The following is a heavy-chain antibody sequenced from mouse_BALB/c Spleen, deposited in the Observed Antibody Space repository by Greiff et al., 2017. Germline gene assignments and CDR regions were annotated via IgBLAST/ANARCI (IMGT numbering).Heavy chain of an antibody. CDR3: ARWYYYAMDY. CDR1: GYTFTSYT. J-gene: IGHJ4*01. CDR2: INPSSGYT. Sequence: QVQLKESAAELARPGASVKMSCKASGYTFTSYTMHWVKQRPGQGLEWIGYINPSSGYTEYNQKFKDKTTLTADKSSSTAYMQLSSLTSEDSAVYYCARWYYYAMDYWGQGTSVTVSS. V-gene: IGHV1-4*02.